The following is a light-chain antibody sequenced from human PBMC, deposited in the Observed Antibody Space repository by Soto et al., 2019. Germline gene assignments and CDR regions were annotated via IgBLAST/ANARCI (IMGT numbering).Light chain of an antibody. CDR1: QSIIGY. CDR2: DAS. J-gene: IGKJ5*01. Sequence: EIVLTQSPAILSLSPGERATLSCRASQSIIGYLSWYQQKPCHAPRLLIYDASNRATGIPARFSGSGSETDFTLPISSLEPEDFAVYYCQQRSNWPHSITFGQGTRLEIK. V-gene: IGKV3-11*01. CDR3: QQRSNWPHSIT.